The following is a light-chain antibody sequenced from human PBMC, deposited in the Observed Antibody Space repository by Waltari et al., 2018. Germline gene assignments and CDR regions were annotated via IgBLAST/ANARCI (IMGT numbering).Light chain of an antibody. CDR2: GSS. CDR3: QSYDTSLSVV. CDR1: GSNIGAGYD. Sequence: QSVLTQPPSVSGAPGQRVTISCTGSGSNIGAGYDVNWAQQLPRAAPKLLIYGSSSRPLGVPDRFFGSTSGTSASLAITGLQAEDEADYYCQSYDTSLSVVFGGGTKLTVL. J-gene: IGLJ3*02. V-gene: IGLV1-40*01.